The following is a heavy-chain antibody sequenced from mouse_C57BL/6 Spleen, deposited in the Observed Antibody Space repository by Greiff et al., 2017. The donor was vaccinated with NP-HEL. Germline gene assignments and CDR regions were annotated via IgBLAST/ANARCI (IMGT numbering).Heavy chain of an antibody. CDR2: IDPEDGDT. CDR3: TTNYGSRGAWFAY. J-gene: IGHJ3*01. CDR1: GFNIKDYY. V-gene: IGHV14-1*01. Sequence: EVQLQESGAELVRPGASVKLSCTASGFNIKDYYMHWVKQRPEQGLEWIGRIDPEDGDTEYAPKFPGKATMTADTSSNTAYLQLSSLTSEDTAVYYCTTNYGSRGAWFAYWGQGTLVTVSA. D-gene: IGHD1-1*01.